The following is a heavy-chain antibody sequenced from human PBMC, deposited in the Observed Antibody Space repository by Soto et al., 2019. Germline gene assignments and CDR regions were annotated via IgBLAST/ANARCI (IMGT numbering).Heavy chain of an antibody. Sequence: SETLSLPCTVSRGSISSYYWSWIRQPPGKGLEWIGYIYYSGSTNYNPSLKSRVTISVDTSKNQCSLKLSSVTAADTAVYYCARSYYYDSSGYPYYYYYYGMDVWGQGTTVTVSS. V-gene: IGHV4-59*01. CDR2: IYYSGST. CDR3: ARSYYYDSSGYPYYYYYYGMDV. J-gene: IGHJ6*02. D-gene: IGHD3-22*01. CDR1: RGSISSYY.